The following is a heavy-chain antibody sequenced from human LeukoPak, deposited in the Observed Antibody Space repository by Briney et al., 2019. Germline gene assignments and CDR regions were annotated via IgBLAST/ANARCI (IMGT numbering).Heavy chain of an antibody. CDR1: GYTFTSYG. J-gene: IGHJ5*02. V-gene: IGHV1-18*01. D-gene: IGHD2-2*01. Sequence: ASVKVSCKASGYTFTSYGISWVRQAPGQGLEWMGWISAYNGNTNYAQKLQGRVTMTTDTSTGTAYMELRSLRSDDTAVYYCARWVVPAAMGTYWFDPWGQGTLVTVSS. CDR2: ISAYNGNT. CDR3: ARWVVPAAMGTYWFDP.